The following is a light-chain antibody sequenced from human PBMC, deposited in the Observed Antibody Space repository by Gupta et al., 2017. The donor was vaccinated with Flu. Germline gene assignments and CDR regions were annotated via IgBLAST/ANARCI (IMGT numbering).Light chain of an antibody. Sequence: PGTLSLSPGERATLSCMASQSVANNYLDWYQQKPGQAPRLVIYDGSNGANDTPHRFSGSGSGTDFTLISNRRETEDFAVYYWQQYCSSKSFGGGTKLEI. J-gene: IGKJ4*01. V-gene: IGKV3-20*01. CDR1: QSVANNY. CDR3: QQYCSSKS. CDR2: DGS.